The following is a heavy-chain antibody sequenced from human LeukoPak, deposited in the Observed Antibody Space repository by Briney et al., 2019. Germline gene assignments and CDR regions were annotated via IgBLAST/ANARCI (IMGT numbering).Heavy chain of an antibody. CDR1: GGSFSGYY. V-gene: IGHV4-34*01. D-gene: IGHD2-2*01. J-gene: IGHJ3*01. CDR2: INHSGST. Sequence: PSETLSLTCAVYGGSFSGYYWNWIRQPPGKGLEWIGEINHSGSTNYNPSRKSRVTILLDTSKNHFSVRLSSVTAADTAVYYCARAYYSTSWYGVWGQGTLVTVSS. CDR3: ARAYYSTSWYGV.